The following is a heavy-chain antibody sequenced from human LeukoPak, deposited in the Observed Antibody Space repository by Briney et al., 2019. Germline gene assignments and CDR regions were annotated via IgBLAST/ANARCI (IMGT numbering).Heavy chain of an antibody. D-gene: IGHD4-17*01. CDR1: GFIFSSYV. V-gene: IGHV3-23*01. J-gene: IGHJ6*02. CDR2: SSGSGGKT. CDR3: AKEATVTTQYHFYGMDL. Sequence: GGSLRLSCAASGFIFSSYVVSWVRQAPGKGLEWVSGSSGSGGKTYYADSVKGRFTISRDNSRNTLYLQMNSLRAEDTAVYYCAKEATVTTQYHFYGMDLWGQGTTVTVSS.